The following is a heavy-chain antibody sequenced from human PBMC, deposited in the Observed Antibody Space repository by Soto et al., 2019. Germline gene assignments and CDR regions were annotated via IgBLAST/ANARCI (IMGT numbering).Heavy chain of an antibody. J-gene: IGHJ4*02. CDR3: ARVHDYVWGSYPLPDY. CDR1: GYTFTSYY. Sequence: ASVKVSCKASGYTFTSYYMHWVRQAPGQGLEWMGWINPNSGGTNYAQKFQGWVTMTRDTSISTAYMELSRLRSDDTAVYYCARVHDYVWGSYPLPDYWGQGTLVTVSS. CDR2: INPNSGGT. D-gene: IGHD3-16*02. V-gene: IGHV1-2*04.